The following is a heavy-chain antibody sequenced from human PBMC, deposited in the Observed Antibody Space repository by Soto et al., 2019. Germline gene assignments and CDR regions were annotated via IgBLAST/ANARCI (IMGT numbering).Heavy chain of an antibody. D-gene: IGHD2-15*01. Sequence: ASVKVSCKASGYTFTSYAMHWVRQAPGQRLEWMGWINAGNGNTKYSQKFQGRVTITRDTSASTAYMELSSLRSEDTAVYYCARALSLPGAFDIWGQGTMVTLSS. CDR2: INAGNGNT. J-gene: IGHJ3*02. V-gene: IGHV1-3*01. CDR3: ARALSLPGAFDI. CDR1: GYTFTSYA.